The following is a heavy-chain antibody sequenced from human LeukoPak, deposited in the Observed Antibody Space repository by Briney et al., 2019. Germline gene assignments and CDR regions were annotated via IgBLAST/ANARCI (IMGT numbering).Heavy chain of an antibody. J-gene: IGHJ4*02. CDR1: GFTFSRDS. CDR3: ARAPTSYYYFDY. D-gene: IGHD1-26*01. Sequence: PGGSLRLSCAASGFTFSRDSMNWVRQARGKGLEWVSSISSSSTYIYYADSVKGRFTISRDNAKNSLHLQMNSLRAEDTAVYYCARAPTSYYYFDYWGQGTLVTVSS. CDR2: ISSSSTYI. V-gene: IGHV3-21*01.